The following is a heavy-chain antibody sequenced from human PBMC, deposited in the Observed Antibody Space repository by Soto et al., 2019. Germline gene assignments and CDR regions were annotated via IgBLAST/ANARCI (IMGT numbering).Heavy chain of an antibody. CDR2: IIPIFGTA. CDR1: GGTFSSYA. D-gene: IGHD3-22*01. Sequence: SVKVSCKASGGTFSSYAISWVRQAPGQGLEWMGGIIPIFGTANYAQKFQGRVTITADESTSTAYMELSSLRSDDTAVYYCARGQPNYYDSSGYYSPYGMDVWGQGTTVTVSS. J-gene: IGHJ6*02. V-gene: IGHV1-69*13. CDR3: ARGQPNYYDSSGYYSPYGMDV.